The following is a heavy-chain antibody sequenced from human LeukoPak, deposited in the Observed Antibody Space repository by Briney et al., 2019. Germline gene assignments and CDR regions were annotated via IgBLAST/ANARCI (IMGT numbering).Heavy chain of an antibody. V-gene: IGHV3-7*01. D-gene: IGHD3-10*01. CDR3: ARDLSINFGSGNFGF. J-gene: IGHJ4*02. CDR1: GFTFNSYW. Sequence: PEGSLRLSCAASGFTFNSYWMSWVRQAPGKGLEWVAKMKQDGSEKYYVDSVKGRFTISRDNAKNSLYLQMNSLRAEDTAVYYCARDLSINFGSGNFGFWGQGTLVTVSS. CDR2: MKQDGSEK.